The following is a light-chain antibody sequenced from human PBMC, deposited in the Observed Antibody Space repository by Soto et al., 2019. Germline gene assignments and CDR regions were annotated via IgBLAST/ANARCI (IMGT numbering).Light chain of an antibody. Sequence: EIVFSQSPGTLSVSPGERATLSCRASQSVSSSYLAWYQQKPGQAPRLLIYGASSRATGIPDRISGSGSGTDFTLTISSLQPEDFATYYCQQSYSTPPSFGPGTKVAIK. CDR1: QSVSSSY. J-gene: IGKJ3*01. V-gene: IGKV3-20*01. CDR3: QQSYSTPPS. CDR2: GAS.